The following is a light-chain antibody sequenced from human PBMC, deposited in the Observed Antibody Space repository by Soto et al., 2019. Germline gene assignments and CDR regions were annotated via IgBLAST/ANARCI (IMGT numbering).Light chain of an antibody. Sequence: QSALTQPASVSGSPEQSITISCTGTSNDVGGYNYVSWYQQHPGKAPKLVIYDLTNRPSGVSNRFSGSKSGNTASLTISGLQAEVEADYFCSSYSSSGTLYVFGTGTKLTVL. CDR3: SSYSSSGTLYV. CDR2: DLT. V-gene: IGLV2-14*01. CDR1: SNDVGGYNY. J-gene: IGLJ1*01.